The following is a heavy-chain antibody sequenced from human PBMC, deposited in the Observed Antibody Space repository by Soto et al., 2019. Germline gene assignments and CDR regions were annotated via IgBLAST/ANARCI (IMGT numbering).Heavy chain of an antibody. CDR2: IIPILGIA. CDR1: GGTFSSYT. Sequence: QVQLVQSGAEVQKPGSSVKVSCKASGGTFSSYTISWVRQAPGQGLEWMGRIIPILGIANYAQKFQGRVTITADKSTSTAYMELSSLRSEDTAVYYCARGDYDFWSGRTDAFDIWGQGTMVTVSS. CDR3: ARGDYDFWSGRTDAFDI. J-gene: IGHJ3*02. V-gene: IGHV1-69*02. D-gene: IGHD3-3*01.